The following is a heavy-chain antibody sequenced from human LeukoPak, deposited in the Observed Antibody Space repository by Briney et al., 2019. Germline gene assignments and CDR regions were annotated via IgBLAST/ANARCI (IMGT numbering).Heavy chain of an antibody. J-gene: IGHJ4*02. CDR2: IYYSGST. V-gene: IGHV4-39*07. Sequence: SETLSLTCTVSGGSISSSSYYWGWIRQPPGKGLEWIGSIYYSGSTYYNPSPKSRVTISVDTSKNQFSLKLSSVTAADTAVYYCARSLGYSGSYTSLYYFDYWGQGTLVTVSS. CDR1: GGSISSSSYY. CDR3: ARSLGYSGSYTSLYYFDY. D-gene: IGHD1-26*01.